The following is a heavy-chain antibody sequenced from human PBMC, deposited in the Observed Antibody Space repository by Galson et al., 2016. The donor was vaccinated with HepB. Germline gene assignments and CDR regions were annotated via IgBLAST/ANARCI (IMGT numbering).Heavy chain of an antibody. CDR3: ARPIGRGRFDPDY. Sequence: SVKVSCKASGDTSNSFAINWVRQAPRQGLEWLGRIIPMLEVADYSQRLKGRLTITTDKATSTAHMELSGLTSEDTAVYYCARPIGRGRFDPDYWGQGTLVTVSS. V-gene: IGHV1-69*04. D-gene: IGHD1-26*01. CDR2: IIPMLEVA. CDR1: GDTSNSFA. J-gene: IGHJ4*02.